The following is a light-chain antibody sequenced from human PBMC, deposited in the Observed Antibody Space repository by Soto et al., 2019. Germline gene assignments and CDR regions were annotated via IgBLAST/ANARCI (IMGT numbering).Light chain of an antibody. J-gene: IGKJ3*01. Sequence: DIQMTQSPSSLSASVGDRVTISCRASQGISNYLAWYQQKPGKAPRLLIYAASSLQSGVSFRFTGSGSGTDFPLTISSLQPEDVATYYCKNYNGPPFTFGPGTKVDIK. CDR2: AAS. CDR1: QGISNY. CDR3: KNYNGPPFT. V-gene: IGKV1-27*01.